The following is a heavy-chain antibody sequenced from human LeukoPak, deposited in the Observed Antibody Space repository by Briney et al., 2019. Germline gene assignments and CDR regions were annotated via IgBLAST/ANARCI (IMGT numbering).Heavy chain of an antibody. Sequence: GASVKVSCKASGYTFTGYYMHWVRQAPGQGLEWMGWINPNSGGTNYAQKFQGRVTMTRDTSISTAYMELSRLRSDDTAVYYCARDQEYYDILTGYSTYYYYYYMDVWGKGTTVTVPS. CDR1: GYTFTGYY. V-gene: IGHV1-2*02. J-gene: IGHJ6*03. CDR2: INPNSGGT. CDR3: ARDQEYYDILTGYSTYYYYYYMDV. D-gene: IGHD3-9*01.